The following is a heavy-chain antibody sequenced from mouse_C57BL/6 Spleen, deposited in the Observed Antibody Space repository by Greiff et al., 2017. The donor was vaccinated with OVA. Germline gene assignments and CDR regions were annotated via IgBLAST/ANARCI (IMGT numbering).Heavy chain of an antibody. D-gene: IGHD1-1*01. V-gene: IGHV5-6*01. J-gene: IGHJ1*03. CDR3: AREEGSSYWYFDV. CDR2: ISSGGSYT. Sequence: EVQGVESGGDLVKPGGSLKLSCAASGFTFSSYGMSWVRQTPDKRLEWVATISSGGSYTYYPDSVKGRFTISRDNAKNTLYLQMSSLKSEDTAMYYCAREEGSSYWYFDVWGTGTTVTVSS. CDR1: GFTFSSYG.